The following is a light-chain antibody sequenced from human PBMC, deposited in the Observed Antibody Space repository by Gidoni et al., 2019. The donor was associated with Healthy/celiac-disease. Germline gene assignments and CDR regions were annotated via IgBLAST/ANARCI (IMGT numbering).Light chain of an antibody. Sequence: QSVLTQPPSASGPPGQRVTISFSGSSSNIGSNTVNWVQQLPGPGPKLLIYSTNQRPSLVPDRFSGSKSGTSASLAISGLQSEDEADYYCAAWDDSLTGLYVFGTGTKVTVL. CDR1: SSNIGSNT. J-gene: IGLJ1*01. V-gene: IGLV1-44*01. CDR2: STN. CDR3: AAWDDSLTGLYV.